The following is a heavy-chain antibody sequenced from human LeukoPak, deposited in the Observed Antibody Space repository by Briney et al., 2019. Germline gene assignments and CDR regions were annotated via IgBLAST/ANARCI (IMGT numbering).Heavy chain of an antibody. D-gene: IGHD6-13*01. V-gene: IGHV5-51*01. CDR2: IYPGDSDT. CDR3: ARRNSWANFDY. CDR1: GYSFTSYW. J-gene: IGHJ4*02. Sequence: GESLKISCKGSGYSFTSYWIGWVRQMPGKGLEWMGIIYPGDSDTRYSPSFQGQVTISAGKSITTAYVQWSSLKASDTAMYYCARRNSWANFDYWGQGTLVTVSS.